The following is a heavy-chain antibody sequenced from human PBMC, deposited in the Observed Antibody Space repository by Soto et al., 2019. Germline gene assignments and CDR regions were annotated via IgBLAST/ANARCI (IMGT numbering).Heavy chain of an antibody. J-gene: IGHJ2*01. CDR2: INAGNGNT. CDR1: GYTFTSYA. CDR3: ARDLYGYGYFDL. V-gene: IGHV1-3*01. D-gene: IGHD2-8*01. Sequence: QVKLVQSGAEVKKPGASVKVSCKASGYTFTSYAMHWVRQAPGQRLEWMGWINAGNGNTKYSQKFKGRVTITRDTAASTAYMEQSSLRSEATAVYYWARDLYGYGYFDLWGRGTLVTGSS.